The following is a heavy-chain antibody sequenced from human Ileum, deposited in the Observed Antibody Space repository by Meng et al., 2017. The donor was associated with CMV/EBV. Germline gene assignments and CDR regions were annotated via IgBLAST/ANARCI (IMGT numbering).Heavy chain of an antibody. CDR2: MHYNGRA. D-gene: IGHD3-16*01. J-gene: IGHJ5*02. Sequence: SETLSLTCIVSGASISSFFWTWIRQPPGKGLEWIGYMHYNGRANYNPSLKSRVNISLDPSKNQFSLNLRSVTAADTAVYYCARDLWGTDWFDPWGQGTLVTVSS. V-gene: IGHV4-59*01. CDR3: ARDLWGTDWFDP. CDR1: GASISSFF.